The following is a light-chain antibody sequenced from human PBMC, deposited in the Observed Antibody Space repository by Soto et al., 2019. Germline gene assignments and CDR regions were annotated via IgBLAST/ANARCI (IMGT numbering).Light chain of an antibody. Sequence: DIQLTQSPSTVSASVGDRVNITCRASQSVSTGLAWYQQKPGKAPKLLIYKASILERGVPSRFSGSGSGTDFTEFTLIISSLLPDDFATYYCQQYMRYPLTFGGGTKVEIK. J-gene: IGKJ4*01. V-gene: IGKV1-5*03. CDR1: QSVSTG. CDR3: QQYMRYPLT. CDR2: KAS.